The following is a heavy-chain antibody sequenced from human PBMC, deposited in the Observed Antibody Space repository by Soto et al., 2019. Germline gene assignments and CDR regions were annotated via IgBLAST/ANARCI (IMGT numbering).Heavy chain of an antibody. CDR1: GFTFSSYW. V-gene: IGHV3-74*01. CDR2: INTDGSST. J-gene: IGHJ6*01. Sequence: GGSLRLSCAASGFTFSSYWMHWVRQAPGKGLVWVSRINTDGSSTSYADSVKGRFTISRDNAKNTLYLQMNSLRAEDTAVYYCARGMTMRPGYGMDVWGQGTKVTGSS. CDR3: ARGMTMRPGYGMDV. D-gene: IGHD3-22*01.